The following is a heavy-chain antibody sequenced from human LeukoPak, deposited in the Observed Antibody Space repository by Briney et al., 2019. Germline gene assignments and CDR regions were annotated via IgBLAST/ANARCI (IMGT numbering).Heavy chain of an antibody. CDR2: INPNSGGT. V-gene: IGHV1-2*02. CDR1: GYTFTGYY. D-gene: IGHD3-10*01. Sequence: ASVKVSCKASGYTFTGYYMHWVRQAPGQGLEWMGWINPNSGGTNYAQKFQGRVTMTRDTSISTAYMELSRLRSDDTAVYYCARWFGERHYYYGMDVWGQGTTVTVSS. CDR3: ARWFGERHYYYGMDV. J-gene: IGHJ6*02.